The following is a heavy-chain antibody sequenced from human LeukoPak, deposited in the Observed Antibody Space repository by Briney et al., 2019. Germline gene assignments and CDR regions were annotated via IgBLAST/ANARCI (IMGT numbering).Heavy chain of an antibody. J-gene: IGHJ4*02. CDR2: IYYSGST. D-gene: IGHD3-10*01. CDR1: GGSFSGYY. Sequence: PSETLSLTCAVYGGSFSGYYWNWIRQPPGKGLEWIGYIYYSGSTYYNPSLKSRVTISVDTSKNQFSLKLSSVTAADTAVYYCARVREGSYPSYYFDYWGQGTLVTVSS. CDR3: ARVREGSYPSYYFDY. V-gene: IGHV4-30-4*08.